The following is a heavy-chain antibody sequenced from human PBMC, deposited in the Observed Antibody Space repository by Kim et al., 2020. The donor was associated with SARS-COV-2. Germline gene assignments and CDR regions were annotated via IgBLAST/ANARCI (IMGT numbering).Heavy chain of an antibody. CDR2: IWYDGSNK. V-gene: IGHV3-33*01. CDR1: GFTFSSYG. CDR3: ARVLSIVVVTALGY. J-gene: IGHJ4*02. D-gene: IGHD2-21*02. Sequence: GGSLRLSCAASGFTFSSYGMHWVRQAPGKGLEWVAVIWYDGSNKYYADSVKGRFTISRDNSKNTLYLQMNSLRAEDTAVYYCARVLSIVVVTALGYWGQGTLVTVSS.